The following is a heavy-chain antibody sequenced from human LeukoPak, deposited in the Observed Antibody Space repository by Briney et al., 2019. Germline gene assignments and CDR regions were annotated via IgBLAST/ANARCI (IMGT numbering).Heavy chain of an antibody. CDR3: ARGQLRLVN. CDR1: GGSISSSSYY. Sequence: PSETLSLTCTVSGGSISSSSYYWGWIRQPPGKGLEWIGSIYYSGSTYYNPSLKSRVTISVDTSKNQFSLKLSSVTAADTAVYYCARGQLRLVNWGQGTLVTVSS. CDR2: IYYSGST. D-gene: IGHD2-2*01. V-gene: IGHV4-39*01. J-gene: IGHJ4*02.